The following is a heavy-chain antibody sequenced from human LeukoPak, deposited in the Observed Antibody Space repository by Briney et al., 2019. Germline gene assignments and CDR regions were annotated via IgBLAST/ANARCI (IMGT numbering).Heavy chain of an antibody. V-gene: IGHV3-20*04. CDR2: INWNGGST. D-gene: IGHD5/OR15-5a*01. CDR3: ARVLSIVLALDAFDI. Sequence: AGGSLRLSCAASGFTFDDYGMSWVRQAPGKGLEWVSGINWNGGSTGYADSVKGRFTISRDNAKNSLYLQMNSLRAEDTALYYCARVLSIVLALDAFDIWGQGAMVTVSS. J-gene: IGHJ3*02. CDR1: GFTFDDYG.